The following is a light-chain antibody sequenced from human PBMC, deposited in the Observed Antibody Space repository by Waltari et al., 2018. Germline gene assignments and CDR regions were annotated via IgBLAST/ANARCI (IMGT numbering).Light chain of an antibody. CDR1: YSNIGTNV. CDR3: AAWDDSLNGHWV. CDR2: RND. J-gene: IGLJ3*02. V-gene: IGLV1-44*01. Sequence: QSVLTQPPSASGTPGQRVTFSCSGTYSNIGTNVVNWYQQLPGKAPKLLIYRNDQRPSGVPDRFSGSKSGSSASLAIGGLQSDDEADYYCAAWDDSLNGHWVFGGGTKVTVL.